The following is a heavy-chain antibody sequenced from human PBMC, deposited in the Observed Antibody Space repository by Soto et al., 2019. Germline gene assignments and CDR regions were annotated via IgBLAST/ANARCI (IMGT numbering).Heavy chain of an antibody. V-gene: IGHV4-31*03. J-gene: IGHJ5*02. CDR2: IYYSGST. CDR1: GGSISSGGYY. CDR3: ARGESIAARRTNWFDP. Sequence: QVQLQESGPGLVKPSQTLSLTCTVSGGSISSGGYYWSWIRQHPGKGLEWIGYIYYSGSTYYNPSLKSRVTISVDTSKNQFSLKLSSVTAEDTAVYYCARGESIAARRTNWFDPWGQGTLVTVSS. D-gene: IGHD6-6*01.